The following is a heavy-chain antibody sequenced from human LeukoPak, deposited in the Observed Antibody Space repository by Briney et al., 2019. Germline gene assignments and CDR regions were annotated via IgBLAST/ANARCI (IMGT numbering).Heavy chain of an antibody. CDR3: ARDESGTTGYFDY. CDR1: GFTFSSYE. CDR2: ISSSGSTF. Sequence: GGSLRLSCAASGFTFSSYEMNWVRQAPGKGLEWVSYISSSGSTFYYADSVKGRFTISRDNAKNLLYLQMNSLRAEDTAVYYCARDESGTTGYFDYWGQGTLVTVSS. V-gene: IGHV3-48*03. J-gene: IGHJ4*02. D-gene: IGHD1-1*01.